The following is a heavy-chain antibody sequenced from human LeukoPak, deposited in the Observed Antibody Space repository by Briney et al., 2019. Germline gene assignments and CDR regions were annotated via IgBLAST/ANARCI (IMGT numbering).Heavy chain of an antibody. CDR2: INPNSGGT. CDR1: GYTFTGYY. CDR3: ARDLYSYYYDSSGYAPPNNWFDP. V-gene: IGHV1-2*02. D-gene: IGHD3-22*01. J-gene: IGHJ5*02. Sequence: GASVKVSCKASGYTFTGYYMHWVRQAPGQGLEWMGWINPNSGGTNYAQKFQGRVTMTRDTSISTAYMELSRLRSDDTAVHYCARDLYSYYYDSSGYAPPNNWFDPWGQGTLVTVSS.